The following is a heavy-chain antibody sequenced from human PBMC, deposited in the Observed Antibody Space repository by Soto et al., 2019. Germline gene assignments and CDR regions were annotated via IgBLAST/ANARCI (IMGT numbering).Heavy chain of an antibody. CDR2: ISDSGDRT. J-gene: IGHJ5*02. CDR1: GFTFSNDA. CDR3: AKGHTSSWSFDP. Sequence: PGGSLRLSCAASGFTFSNDAMSWVRQAPGKGLEWVSAISDSGDRTFYADSVKGRFTISRDNSKNTLYMQMDSLGAEDTAVYYCAKGHTSSWSFDPWGQGTLVTVSS. D-gene: IGHD6-13*01. V-gene: IGHV3-23*01.